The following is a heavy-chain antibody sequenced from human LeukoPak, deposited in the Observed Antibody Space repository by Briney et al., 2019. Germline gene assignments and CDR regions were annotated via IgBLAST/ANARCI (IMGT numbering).Heavy chain of an antibody. J-gene: IGHJ3*02. Sequence: PGRSLRLSCAASGFTFSSYAMHWVRQAPGKGLEWVAVISYDGSNKYYADSVKGRFTISRDNSKNTLYLQMNSLRAEDTAVYYCARVSPTYDSSGYYRFDAFYIWGQGTMVTVSS. CDR1: GFTFSSYA. CDR2: ISYDGSNK. D-gene: IGHD3-22*01. V-gene: IGHV3-30-3*01. CDR3: ARVSPTYDSSGYYRFDAFYI.